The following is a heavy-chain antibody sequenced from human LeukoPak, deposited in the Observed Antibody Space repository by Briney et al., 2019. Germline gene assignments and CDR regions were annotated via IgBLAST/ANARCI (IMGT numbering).Heavy chain of an antibody. CDR1: GFTFSDYY. J-gene: IGHJ4*02. CDR2: ISYTGTYI. D-gene: IGHD1-26*01. CDR3: VRDRGTYRPIDY. V-gene: IGHV3-11*01. Sequence: GGSLRLSCAASGFTFSDYYMSWIRQAPGKGLEWVSYISYTGTYIYYPDSVKGRFTISRDNAQNSLYLQMNSLRAEDTAIYYCVRDRGTYRPIDYWGQGTLVTVSS.